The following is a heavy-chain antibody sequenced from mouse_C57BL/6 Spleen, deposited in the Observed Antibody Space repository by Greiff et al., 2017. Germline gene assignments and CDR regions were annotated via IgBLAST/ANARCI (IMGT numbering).Heavy chain of an antibody. J-gene: IGHJ4*01. CDR1: GFNIKNTY. V-gene: IGHV14-3*01. D-gene: IGHD1-1*01. CDR2: IDPANGNT. Sequence: VQLQQSVAELVRPGASVKLSCTASGFNIKNTYMHWVKQRPEQGLEWIGRIDPANGNTKYAPKFQGKAPITADTSSNTAYLQLSILTSEDTANYYCARYYYGSSYAMDYWGQGTSVTVSS. CDR3: ARYYYGSSYAMDY.